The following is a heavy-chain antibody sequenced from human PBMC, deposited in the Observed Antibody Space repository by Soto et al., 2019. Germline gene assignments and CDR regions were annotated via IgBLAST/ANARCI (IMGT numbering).Heavy chain of an antibody. D-gene: IGHD3-10*01. CDR3: AKGGVRGVQMDV. J-gene: IGHJ6*02. CDR1: GFIFSRYA. CDR2: ITGGGFST. V-gene: IGHV3-23*01. Sequence: EVQLLESGGGLVQPGGSLRLSCAASGFIFSRYAMTWVRQAPGKGLEWVSAITGGGFSTYYTDSVKGRFTISRDNSKNTLYLQMNRLIAEDTAVYFCAKGGVRGVQMDVWGQGTTVTVSS.